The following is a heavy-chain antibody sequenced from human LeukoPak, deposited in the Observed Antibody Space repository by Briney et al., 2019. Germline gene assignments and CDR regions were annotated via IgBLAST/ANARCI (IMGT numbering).Heavy chain of an antibody. J-gene: IGHJ6*03. Sequence: GGSLRLSCAASGFTFDDYATHWVRQAPGKGLEWVSLISWDGNITYYGDSVKGRFTISRDNRKNSLYLQMNSLRAEDTALYYCARSSIAARGYYYYYMDVWGKGTTATVSS. CDR1: GFTFDDYA. V-gene: IGHV3-43D*03. CDR3: ARSSIAARGYYYYYMDV. D-gene: IGHD6-6*01. CDR2: ISWDGNIT.